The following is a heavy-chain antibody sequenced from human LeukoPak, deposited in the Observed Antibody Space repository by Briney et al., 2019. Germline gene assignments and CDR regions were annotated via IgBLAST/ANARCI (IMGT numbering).Heavy chain of an antibody. D-gene: IGHD2-21*01. J-gene: IGHJ4*02. CDR2: IYPGDSDT. V-gene: IGHV5-51*01. Sequence: RGESLKISCKGSGYSFTNYWIAWVRQMRGKGLEWMGTIYPGDSDTKYSPSFRGQVTISADKSTTTAYLQWNSLKASDTAMYYCARSRVSMHFGDYWGQGSLVTVSS. CDR3: ARSRVSMHFGDY. CDR1: GYSFTNYW.